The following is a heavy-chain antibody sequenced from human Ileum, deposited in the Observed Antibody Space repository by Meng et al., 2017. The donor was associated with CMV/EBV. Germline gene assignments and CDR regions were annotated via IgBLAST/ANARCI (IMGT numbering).Heavy chain of an antibody. Sequence: QVQLQQWGGGLLKPSETLSLTCAVYGGSLRGHYCNWIRQSPGNGLQWIAEINHVGRTNSNPSLASRVTISQDTSKNQCSLKLNSVTVADSAVYYCARGLFRYPAYFDLWGQGTLVTVSS. CDR1: GGSLRGHY. V-gene: IGHV4-34*01. CDR2: INHVGRT. J-gene: IGHJ4*02. D-gene: IGHD3-16*02. CDR3: ARGLFRYPAYFDL.